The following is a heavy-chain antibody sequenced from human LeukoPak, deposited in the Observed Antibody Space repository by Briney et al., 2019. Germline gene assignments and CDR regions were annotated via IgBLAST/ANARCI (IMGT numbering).Heavy chain of an antibody. D-gene: IGHD6-13*01. V-gene: IGHV4-59*01. CDR1: GGSISSYY. CDR3: ARDRLVRLAAAVHYYGMDV. Sequence: SETLSLTCTVSGGSISSYYWSWIRQPPGKGLEWIGYIYYSGSTNYNPSLKSRVTISVDTSKNQFSLKLSSVTAADTAVYYCARDRLVRLAAAVHYYGMDVWSQGTTVTVSS. CDR2: IYYSGST. J-gene: IGHJ6*02.